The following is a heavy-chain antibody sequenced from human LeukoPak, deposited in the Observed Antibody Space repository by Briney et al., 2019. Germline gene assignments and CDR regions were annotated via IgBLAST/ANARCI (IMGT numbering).Heavy chain of an antibody. V-gene: IGHV3-23*01. D-gene: IGHD2-2*01. Sequence: PGGSLRLSCAASGFTFSSYDMSWVRQAPGKGLEWVSAISGSGVSTYYADSVKGRFTISRDYSKNTLYLQMDSLRAEDTAVYYCAKDLYCSSNSCYLFDYWGQGTLVTVSS. CDR2: ISGSGVST. CDR3: AKDLYCSSNSCYLFDY. J-gene: IGHJ4*02. CDR1: GFTFSSYD.